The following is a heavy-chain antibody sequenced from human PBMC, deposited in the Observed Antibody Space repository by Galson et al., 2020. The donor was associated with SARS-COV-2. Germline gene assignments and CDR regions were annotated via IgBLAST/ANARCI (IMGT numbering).Heavy chain of an antibody. CDR3: ARGYRGYCSSTSCYLDY. V-gene: IGHV3-20*01. CDR1: GFTFDDYG. CDR2: INWNGGST. Sequence: GGSLRLSCAASGFTFDDYGMSWVRQAPGKGLEWVSGINWNGGSTGYADSVKGRFTISRDNAKNSLYLQMNSLRAEDTALYHCARGYRGYCSSTSCYLDYWGQGTRVTVSS. J-gene: IGHJ4*02. D-gene: IGHD2-2*01.